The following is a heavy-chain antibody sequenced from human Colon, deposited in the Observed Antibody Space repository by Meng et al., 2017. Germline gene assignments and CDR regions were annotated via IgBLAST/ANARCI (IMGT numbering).Heavy chain of an antibody. CDR2: INHSGST. V-gene: IGHV4-34*01. CDR3: AYSGSYYPDY. Sequence: SQTRSLTCAVYGGSFSGYYWSWIRQPPGKGLEWIGEINHSGSTNYNPSLKSRVTISADTSKNQLSLKLSSVTAADTALYYCAYSGSYYPDYWGQGTLVTVSS. CDR1: GGSFSGYY. J-gene: IGHJ4*02. D-gene: IGHD1-26*01.